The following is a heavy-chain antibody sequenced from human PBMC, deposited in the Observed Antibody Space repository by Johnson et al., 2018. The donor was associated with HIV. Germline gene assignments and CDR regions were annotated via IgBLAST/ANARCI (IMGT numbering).Heavy chain of an antibody. V-gene: IGHV3-11*04. Sequence: QVQVVESGGRLVQPGGSLRLSCAASGFTFSDYYMSWIRQAPGQGLEWVSYISSSDNTIYYAYSVKGRFPISRDNAKNSLYLQMNSRRAEDTAVYYCARGPTYYADPFAFDIWGQGTMVTVSS. CDR2: ISSSDNTI. D-gene: IGHD4-17*01. CDR3: ARGPTYYADPFAFDI. J-gene: IGHJ3*02. CDR1: GFTFSDYY.